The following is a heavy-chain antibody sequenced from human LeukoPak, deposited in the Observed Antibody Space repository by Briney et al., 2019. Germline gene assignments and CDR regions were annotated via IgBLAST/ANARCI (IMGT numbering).Heavy chain of an antibody. J-gene: IGHJ4*02. D-gene: IGHD3-22*01. V-gene: IGHV5-51*01. CDR3: ARTYDSSRRRFAFDY. CDR1: GYSFTSYW. Sequence: GESLKISCKGSGYSFTSYWIGWVRQMPGQGLEWMGIFYPGDSDTRYSPSFQGQVTISADKSICTAYLQWSSLKASDTAMYYCARTYDSSRRRFAFDYWGQGTLVTVSS. CDR2: FYPGDSDT.